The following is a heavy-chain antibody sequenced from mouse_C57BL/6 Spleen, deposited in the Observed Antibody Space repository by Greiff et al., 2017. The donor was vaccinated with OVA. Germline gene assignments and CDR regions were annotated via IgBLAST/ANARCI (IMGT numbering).Heavy chain of an antibody. D-gene: IGHD4-1*01. CDR2: ISYDGSN. CDR3: ARELGLYAMDY. V-gene: IGHV3-6*01. J-gene: IGHJ4*01. CDR1: GYSITSGYY. Sequence: EVQLVESGPGLVKPSQSLSLTCSVTGYSITSGYYWNWIRQFPGNKLEWMGYISYDGSNNYNPSLKNRISITRDTSKNQFFLKLNSVTTEDTATYYCARELGLYAMDYWGQGTSVTVSS.